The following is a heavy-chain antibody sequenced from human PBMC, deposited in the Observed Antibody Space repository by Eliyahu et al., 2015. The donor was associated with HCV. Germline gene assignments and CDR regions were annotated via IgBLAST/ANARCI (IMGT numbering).Heavy chain of an antibody. CDR1: GFXFSXYG. CDR3: AKDRPNLRDGYNLGPLGY. CDR2: ISYDGSNK. V-gene: IGHV3-30*18. Sequence: QVQLVESGGGVVQPGRSLXLSCAAXGFXFSXYGMHWVRQAPGKGLEWVAVISYDGSNKYYADSVKGRFTISRDNSKNTLYLQMNSLRAEDTAVYYCAKDRPNLRDGYNLGPLGYWGQGTLVTVSS. D-gene: IGHD5-24*01. J-gene: IGHJ4*02.